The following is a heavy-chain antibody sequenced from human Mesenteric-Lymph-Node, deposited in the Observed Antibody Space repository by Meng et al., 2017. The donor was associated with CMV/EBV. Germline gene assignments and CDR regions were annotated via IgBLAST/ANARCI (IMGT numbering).Heavy chain of an antibody. J-gene: IGHJ6*02. CDR2: IYYSGST. D-gene: IGHD1-1*01. CDR3: ARDKVVGGTYFYYYGSDV. Sequence: GSLRLSCTVSGDSISSYYWSWIRQPPGKGLEWIGYIYYSGSTNYNPSLKSRVTMSVDTSKSQLSLKLSSVTAADTAVYYCARDKVVGGTYFYYYGSDVWGQGTTVTVSS. CDR1: GDSISSYY. V-gene: IGHV4-59*01.